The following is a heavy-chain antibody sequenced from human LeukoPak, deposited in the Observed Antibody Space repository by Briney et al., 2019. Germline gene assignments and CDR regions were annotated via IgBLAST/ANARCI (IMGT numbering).Heavy chain of an antibody. CDR3: ARGYSRYYFDY. Sequence: SETLSLTCTVSGGSISSYYWSWIRQPPGKGLEWIGYIYYSGSTNYNPSLKSRVTISVDTSKNQISLKLSSVTAADTAVYYCARGYSRYYFDYWGRGTLVTVSS. V-gene: IGHV4-59*01. J-gene: IGHJ4*02. CDR2: IYYSGST. D-gene: IGHD6-6*01. CDR1: GGSISSYY.